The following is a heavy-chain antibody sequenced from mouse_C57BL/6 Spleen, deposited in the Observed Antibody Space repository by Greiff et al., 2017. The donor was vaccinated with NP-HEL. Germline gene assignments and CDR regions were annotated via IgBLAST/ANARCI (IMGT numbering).Heavy chain of an antibody. J-gene: IGHJ3*01. CDR3: ARDSFYYYGSSPWFAY. CDR2: IYPRSGNT. D-gene: IGHD1-1*01. Sequence: QVQLKESGAELARPGASVKLSCKASGYTFTSYGISWVKQRTGQGLEWIGEIYPRSGNTYYNEKFKGKATLTADKSSSTAYMELRSLTSEDSAVYFCARDSFYYYGSSPWFAYWGQGTLVTVSA. V-gene: IGHV1-81*01. CDR1: GYTFTSYG.